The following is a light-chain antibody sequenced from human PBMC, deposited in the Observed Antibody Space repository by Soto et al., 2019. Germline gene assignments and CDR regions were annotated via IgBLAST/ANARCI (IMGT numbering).Light chain of an antibody. CDR2: DAS. V-gene: IGKV1-13*02. J-gene: IGKJ3*01. Sequence: ALQLTQSPSSLSASVGDRVTITCRASQGISSALAWYQQKPGKAPKLLIYDASSLESGVPSRFSGSGSGTDFTLTISSLQAEDFATYYCQQFNSYPLTFGTGTKVDIK. CDR1: QGISSA. CDR3: QQFNSYPLT.